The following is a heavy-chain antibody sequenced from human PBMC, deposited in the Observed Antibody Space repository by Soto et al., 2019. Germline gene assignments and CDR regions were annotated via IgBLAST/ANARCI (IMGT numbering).Heavy chain of an antibody. D-gene: IGHD2-8*01. CDR2: IATTVSGA. V-gene: IGHV3-23*01. CDR1: GFTLSNYA. Sequence: GGSLRLSCAASGFTLSNYAMSWVRQAPGKGLEWVSTIATTVSGAYYADSVKGRFTISRDNSNNMLFLQMNSLRADDTAVYYCAKDQFQGNGVFDGFDIWGQGTKVTVSS. CDR3: AKDQFQGNGVFDGFDI. J-gene: IGHJ3*02.